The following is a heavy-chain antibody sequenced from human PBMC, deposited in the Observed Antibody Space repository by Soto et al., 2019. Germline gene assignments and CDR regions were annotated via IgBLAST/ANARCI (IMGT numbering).Heavy chain of an antibody. CDR2: IYYSGST. D-gene: IGHD2-21*01. Sequence: SETLSLTCTVSGGSISSYYWSWIRQPPGKGLEWIGYIYYSGSTNYNPSLKSRVTITRDMSTSTAYMELSSLRSEDTAVYYCAAAPGGDWQPHFGNYYYMDVWGKGTTVTVSS. J-gene: IGHJ6*03. V-gene: IGHV4-59*03. CDR1: GGSISSYY. CDR3: AAAPGGDWQPHFGNYYYMDV.